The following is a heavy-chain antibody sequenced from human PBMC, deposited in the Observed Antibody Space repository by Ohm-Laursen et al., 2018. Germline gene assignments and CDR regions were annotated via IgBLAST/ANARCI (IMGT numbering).Heavy chain of an antibody. J-gene: IGHJ4*02. CDR1: GFTFSTHT. D-gene: IGHD4-17*01. V-gene: IGHV3-33*01. CDR3: ARALGAYDYGDYGLFDY. Sequence: SLRLSCTASGFTFSTHTMHWVRQAPGKGLEWLAVIWYDGTNKYYADSVKGRFTISRDNSKDTLYLQVNSLRAEDTAVYYCARALGAYDYGDYGLFDYWGQGTLVTVSS. CDR2: IWYDGTNK.